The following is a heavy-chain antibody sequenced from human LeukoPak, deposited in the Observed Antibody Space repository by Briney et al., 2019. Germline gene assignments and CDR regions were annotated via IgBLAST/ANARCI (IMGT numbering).Heavy chain of an antibody. CDR3: VRDQDRFFSSGWRYYYGMDV. Sequence: SQTLSLTCTVSGGSISSGDYYWSWIRQPPGKGLEWIGYIYYSGSTYYNPSLKSRVTISVDTSKNQFSLKLSSVTAADTAVYYCVRDQDRFFSSGWRYYYGMDVWGQGTTVTVSS. V-gene: IGHV4-30-4*01. J-gene: IGHJ6*02. CDR2: IYYSGST. D-gene: IGHD6-19*01. CDR1: GGSISSGDYY.